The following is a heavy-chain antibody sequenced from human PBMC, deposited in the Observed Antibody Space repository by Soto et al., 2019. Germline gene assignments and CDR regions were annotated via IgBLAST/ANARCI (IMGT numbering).Heavy chain of an antibody. CDR2: ITGSGGIT. Sequence: VGSLSLSCAASGCTFSSHAMSCVRQVPWKWLEWVSGITGSGGITHYADSVKGRFTISRDNSRNTLHLQMNYLRVEDTAVYFCAKHTTLHYDGTGHGDYFQYLGQATLVTVSS. V-gene: IGHV3-23*01. J-gene: IGHJ4*02. D-gene: IGHD3-22*01. CDR1: GCTFSSHA. CDR3: AKHTTLHYDGTGHGDYFQY.